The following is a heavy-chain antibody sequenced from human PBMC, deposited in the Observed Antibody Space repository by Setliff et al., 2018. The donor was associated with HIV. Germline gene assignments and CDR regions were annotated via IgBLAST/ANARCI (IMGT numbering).Heavy chain of an antibody. CDR2: INAGNGNT. CDR1: GYTFTTYA. J-gene: IGHJ6*02. V-gene: IGHV1-3*01. D-gene: IGHD3-16*01. CDR3: ARNGGPYAGGALYYYYGMDV. Sequence: ASVKVSCKASGYTFTTYAMHWVRQAPGQRLEWMGWINAGNGNTKYSQKFQGRVTITRDTSASTAHMELSSLRSGDTAVYYCARNGGPYAGGALYYYYGMDVWGQGTTVTVSS.